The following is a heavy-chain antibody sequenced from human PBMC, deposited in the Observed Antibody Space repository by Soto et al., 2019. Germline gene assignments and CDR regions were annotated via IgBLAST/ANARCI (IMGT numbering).Heavy chain of an antibody. V-gene: IGHV1-69*13. CDR3: ARDGTLYDSSGHYYLY. CDR1: GGTFSRYA. J-gene: IGHJ4*02. D-gene: IGHD3-22*01. Sequence: SVKVSCKASGGTFSRYAINWVRQAPGQGLEWMGGIIPMFGTANYAQKFQGRVTITADESTNTGYMELRSLISEDTAVYYCARDGTLYDSSGHYYLYWGQGTLVTVSS. CDR2: IIPMFGTA.